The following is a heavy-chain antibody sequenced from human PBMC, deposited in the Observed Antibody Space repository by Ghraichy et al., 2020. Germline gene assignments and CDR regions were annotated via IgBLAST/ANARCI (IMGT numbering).Heavy chain of an antibody. J-gene: IGHJ6*03. CDR1: GFTFSSYA. CDR2: ISGSGGST. CDR3: AKVPRVGLSGSRIGRYYYMDV. V-gene: IGHV3-23*01. Sequence: GGSLRLSCAASGFTFSSYAMSWVRQAPGKGLEWVSAISGSGGSTYYADSVKGRFTISRDNSKNTLYLQMNSLRAEDTAVYYCAKVPRVGLSGSRIGRYYYMDVWGKGTTVTVSS. D-gene: IGHD3-10*01.